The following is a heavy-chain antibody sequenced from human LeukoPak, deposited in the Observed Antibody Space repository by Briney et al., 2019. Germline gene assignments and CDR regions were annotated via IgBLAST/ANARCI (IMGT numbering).Heavy chain of an antibody. J-gene: IGHJ4*02. CDR2: IYSGTI. Sequence: GGSLRLSCTVSGFTVSSNSISWVRQAPGQGLEWVSFIYSGTIHYSDSVKGRFTISRDNSKNTLYLQMNSLRAEDTAVYYWARRAGAYSHPYDYWGQGTLVTVSS. CDR1: GFTVSSNS. CDR3: ARRAGAYSHPYDY. V-gene: IGHV3-53*01. D-gene: IGHD4/OR15-4a*01.